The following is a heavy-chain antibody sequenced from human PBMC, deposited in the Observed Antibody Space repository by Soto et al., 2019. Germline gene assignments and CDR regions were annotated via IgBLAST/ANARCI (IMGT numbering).Heavy chain of an antibody. CDR2: ILHTGGT. Sequence: TLSLTCAVSGGSISGGGFSWSWIRQPPGKGLEWIGYILHTGGTQYNPSLKSRVSMSVDKSKNQFSLHLTSVTAADTAVYYCARLQFGEGFDYWGQGALVTVS. CDR3: ARLQFGEGFDY. J-gene: IGHJ4*02. V-gene: IGHV4-30-2*01. CDR1: GGSISGGGFS. D-gene: IGHD3-10*01.